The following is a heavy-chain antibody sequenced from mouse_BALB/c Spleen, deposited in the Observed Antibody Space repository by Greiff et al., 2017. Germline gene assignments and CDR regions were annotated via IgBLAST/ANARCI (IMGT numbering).Heavy chain of an antibody. CDR3: ARGGGSSSFAY. D-gene: IGHD1-1*01. CDR1: GFTFSSFG. Sequence: EVKLMESGGGLVQPGGSRKLSCAASGFTFSSFGMHWVRQAPEKGLEWVAYISSGSSTIYYADTVKGRFTISRDNPKNTLFLQMTSLRSEDTAMYYCARGGGSSSFAYWGQGTLVTVSA. J-gene: IGHJ3*01. CDR2: ISSGSSTI. V-gene: IGHV5-17*02.